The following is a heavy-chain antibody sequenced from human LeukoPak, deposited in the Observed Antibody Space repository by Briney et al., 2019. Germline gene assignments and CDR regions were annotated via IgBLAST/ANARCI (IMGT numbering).Heavy chain of an antibody. CDR3: ARLRNIAARRGSWFDP. D-gene: IGHD6-6*01. CDR2: IYYSGST. V-gene: IGHV4-39*01. CDR1: GGSISSSSYY. Sequence: SETLSLTCTVSGGSISSSSYYWGWIRQPPGKGLEWIGSIYYSGSTYYNPSLKSRVTISVDTSKNQFSLKLSSVTAADTAVYYCARLRNIAARRGSWFDPWGQGTLVTVSS. J-gene: IGHJ5*02.